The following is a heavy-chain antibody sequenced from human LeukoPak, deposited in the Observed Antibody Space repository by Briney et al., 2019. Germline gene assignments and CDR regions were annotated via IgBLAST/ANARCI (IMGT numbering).Heavy chain of an antibody. Sequence: PGESVKISCKGSGYTFTSYWIAWVRQMPGKGLEWMGFIYPGDSDTRYSPSFQGQVTISGDKSLTTAYLQWSSLKASDTAMYYCARHLEYTTSSGAFDIWGQGTMVTVSS. CDR2: IYPGDSDT. D-gene: IGHD6-6*01. V-gene: IGHV5-51*01. CDR3: ARHLEYTTSSGAFDI. CDR1: GYTFTSYW. J-gene: IGHJ3*02.